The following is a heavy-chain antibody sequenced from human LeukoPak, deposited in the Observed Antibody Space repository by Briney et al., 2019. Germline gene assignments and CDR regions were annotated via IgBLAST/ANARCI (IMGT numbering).Heavy chain of an antibody. CDR2: ISAYNGNT. Sequence: ASVKVSCTASGYTLTSYGISWVRQAPGQGLEWMGWISAYNGNTNYAQKLQGRVTMTTDTSTSTAYMELRSLRSDDTAVYYCARRRGAVTAQVNFDYWGQGTLVTVSS. D-gene: IGHD4-17*01. CDR3: ARRRGAVTAQVNFDY. J-gene: IGHJ4*02. CDR1: GYTLTSYG. V-gene: IGHV1-18*01.